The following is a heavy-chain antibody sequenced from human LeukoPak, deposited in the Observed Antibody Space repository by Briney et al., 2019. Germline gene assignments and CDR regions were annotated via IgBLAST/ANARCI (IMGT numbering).Heavy chain of an antibody. J-gene: IGHJ4*02. CDR1: GYTFTSYG. V-gene: IGHV1-46*01. Sequence: GASVKVSCKASGYTFTSYGISWVRQAPGQGLEWMGIINPSSGTTNYAQEFQGRVTMTRDTSTSTVYMELSSLRSEDTAVYYCARGRAAAGMEGDYWGQGTLVTVSS. D-gene: IGHD6-13*01. CDR3: ARGRAAAGMEGDY. CDR2: INPSSGTT.